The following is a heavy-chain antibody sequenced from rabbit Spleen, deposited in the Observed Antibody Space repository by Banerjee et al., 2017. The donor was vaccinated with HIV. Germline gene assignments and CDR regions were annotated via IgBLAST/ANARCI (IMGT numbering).Heavy chain of an antibody. J-gene: IGHJ4*01. CDR3: ARDNNGWGAWL. CDR1: GFTLSSYW. Sequence: QEQLVESGGGLVKPGASLTLTCTVSGFTLSSYWMCWVRQAPGKGLEWIGCINGGDGNTDYASWAKGRFTISKTSSTTVTLQMTSLTGAYTATYFCARDNNGWGAWLWGPGTLVTVS. CDR2: INGGDGNT. D-gene: IGHD4-1*01. V-gene: IGHV1S45*01.